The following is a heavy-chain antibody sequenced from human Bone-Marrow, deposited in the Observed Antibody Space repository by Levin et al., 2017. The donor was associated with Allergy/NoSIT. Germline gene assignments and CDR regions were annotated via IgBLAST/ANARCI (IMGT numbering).Heavy chain of an antibody. CDR2: ISYDGSNK. CDR3: AKDVLNGYAYGMDV. V-gene: IGHV3-30*18. J-gene: IGHJ6*02. Sequence: GGSLRLSCAASGFTFSSYGMHWVGQAPGKGLEWVAVISYDGSNKYYADSVKGRFTISRDNSKNTLYLQMNSLRAEDTAVYYCAKDVLNGYAYGMDVWGQGTTVTVSS. CDR1: GFTFSSYG. D-gene: IGHD3-9*01.